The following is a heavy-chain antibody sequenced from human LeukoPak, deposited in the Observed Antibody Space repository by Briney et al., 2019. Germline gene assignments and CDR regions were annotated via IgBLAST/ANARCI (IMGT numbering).Heavy chain of an antibody. V-gene: IGHV4-59*01. Sequence: SETLSLTCIVSGGSISSYYWSWIRQPPGKGLEWIGYIYYSGSTNYNPSLKSRVTISVDTSKNQFSLKLSSVTAADTAVYYCARDLASESGFDYWGQGTLVTVSS. J-gene: IGHJ4*02. CDR2: IYYSGST. CDR3: ARDLASESGFDY. D-gene: IGHD2-15*01. CDR1: GGSISSYY.